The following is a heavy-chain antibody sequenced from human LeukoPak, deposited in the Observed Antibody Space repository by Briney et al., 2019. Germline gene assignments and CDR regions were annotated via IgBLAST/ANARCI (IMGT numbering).Heavy chain of an antibody. CDR3: AKDTYYHDSSGPDI. CDR2: ISGDGGST. CDR1: GFTFDDYA. Sequence: GSLRLSCAASGFTFDDYAMHWVRQAPGKGLEWVSLISGDGGSTYYADSVKGRFTISRDNSENSLYLQMNSLRTEDTALYYCAKDTYYHDSSGPDIWGQGTMVTVSS. J-gene: IGHJ3*02. D-gene: IGHD3-22*01. V-gene: IGHV3-43*02.